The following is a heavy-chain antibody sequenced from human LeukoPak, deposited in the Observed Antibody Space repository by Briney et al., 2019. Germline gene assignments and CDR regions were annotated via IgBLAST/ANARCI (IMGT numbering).Heavy chain of an antibody. CDR3: ARDMTTVTRSNWFDP. V-gene: IGHV3-48*04. D-gene: IGHD4-17*01. CDR2: ISSSSSTI. J-gene: IGHJ5*02. CDR1: GFTFSSYS. Sequence: GGSLRLSCAASGFTFSSYSMNWVRQAPGKGLEWVSYISSSSSTIYYADSVKGRFTISRDNAKNSLYLQMNSLRAEDTAVYYCARDMTTVTRSNWFDPWGQGTLVTVSS.